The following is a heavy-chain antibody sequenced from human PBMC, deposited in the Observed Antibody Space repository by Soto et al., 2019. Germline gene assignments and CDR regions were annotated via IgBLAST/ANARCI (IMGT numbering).Heavy chain of an antibody. Sequence: EVQLVESGGGLVQPGGSLRLSCVASGFTFSSYGMHWVRQAPGKGLVWVSSISNDGSSTSYADPVKGRFTISRDNAKNTLYLQMNSLRAEDTAVYYCARLPNKSPQNWGQGTLLIVS. CDR2: ISNDGSST. CDR3: ARLPNKSPQN. CDR1: GFTFSSYG. V-gene: IGHV3-74*01. J-gene: IGHJ1*01.